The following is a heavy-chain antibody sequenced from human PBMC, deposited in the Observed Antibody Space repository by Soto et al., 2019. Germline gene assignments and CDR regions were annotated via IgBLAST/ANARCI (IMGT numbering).Heavy chain of an antibody. CDR3: AGSEGGDYYDSSGYSEY. J-gene: IGHJ4*02. CDR1: GGSFSGYY. Sequence: SETLSLTCAVYGGSFSGYYWGCIRQPPWKGLEWIGSIYYSGSTYYNPSLKSRVTISVDTSKNQFSLKLSSVTAADTAVYYCAGSEGGDYYDSSGYSEYWGQGTMVTVSS. V-gene: IGHV4-39*01. D-gene: IGHD3-22*01. CDR2: IYYSGST.